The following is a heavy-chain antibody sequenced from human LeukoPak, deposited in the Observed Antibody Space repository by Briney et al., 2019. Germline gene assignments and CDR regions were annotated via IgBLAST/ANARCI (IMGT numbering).Heavy chain of an antibody. Sequence: SETLSLTCTVSGGSISSGSYYWRWIRQPAGKGLEWIGRIFTSGSTKYNPSLKSRVTISLDKSKNQFSLKLSSVTAADTAVYFCARYWNDAGYWGQGTLVTVSS. CDR2: IFTSGST. CDR3: ARYWNDAGY. J-gene: IGHJ4*02. CDR1: GGSISSGSYY. V-gene: IGHV4-61*02. D-gene: IGHD1-1*01.